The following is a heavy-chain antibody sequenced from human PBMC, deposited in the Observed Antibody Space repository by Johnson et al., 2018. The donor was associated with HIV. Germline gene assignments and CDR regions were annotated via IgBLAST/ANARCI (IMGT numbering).Heavy chain of an antibody. CDR1: GFTVSSNY. CDR3: AKGGLADSHYTVGPFDF. J-gene: IGHJ3*01. D-gene: IGHD6-13*01. V-gene: IGHV3-53*01. CDR2: IYSGGRT. Sequence: VQLVESGGGLVQPGGSLRLSCAASGFTVSSNYMSWVRQAPGKGLEWVSLIYSGGRTYYADSVEGRFTISRDNFKNTLSLQMNSLRAEDTAVYYCAKGGLADSHYTVGPFDFWGQGTVVTVSS.